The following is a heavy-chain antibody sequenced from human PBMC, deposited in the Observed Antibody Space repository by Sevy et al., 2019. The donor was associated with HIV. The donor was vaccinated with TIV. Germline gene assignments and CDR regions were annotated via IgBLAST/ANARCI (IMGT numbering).Heavy chain of an antibody. J-gene: IGHJ6*02. V-gene: IGHV3-48*03. Sequence: GGSLRLSCAASGFTFSSYEMNWVRQAPGKGLEWVPYVSSIAETLNYADSVRGRFTISRDNAKKSLYLQMNSLRAEDTAVYYCAKRGGQYDLGMDVWGQGTTVTVSS. CDR1: GFTFSSYE. CDR2: VSSIAETL. CDR3: AKRGGQYDLGMDV. D-gene: IGHD3-3*01.